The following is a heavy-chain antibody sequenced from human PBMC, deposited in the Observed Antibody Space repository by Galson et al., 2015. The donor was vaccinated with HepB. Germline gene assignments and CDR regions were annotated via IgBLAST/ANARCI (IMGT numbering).Heavy chain of an antibody. CDR2: IWYDGSNK. CDR1: GFTFSRHG. Sequence: SLRLSCAASGFTFSRHGMNWVRQAPGKGLEWVATIWYDGSNKYYADSVKGRFTISRDNSKNTLSLQMNSLRAEDTAVYYCAREGDPCDLWSALDYWGQGTLVTVSS. J-gene: IGHJ4*02. CDR3: AREGDPCDLWSALDY. V-gene: IGHV3-33*07. D-gene: IGHD3-3*01.